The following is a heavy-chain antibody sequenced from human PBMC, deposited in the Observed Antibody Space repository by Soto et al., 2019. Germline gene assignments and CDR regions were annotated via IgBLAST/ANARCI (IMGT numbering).Heavy chain of an antibody. CDR2: IYYSGST. Sequence: PSETLSLTCVVSGASLSSYYWSWIRQPPGKGLEWIGYIYYSGSTNYNPSLKSRVTISVDTSKNQFSLKLSSVTAADTAVYYCARGTTVTIFDYWGQGTLVTVST. CDR1: GASLSSYY. V-gene: IGHV4-59*01. D-gene: IGHD4-17*01. CDR3: ARGTTVTIFDY. J-gene: IGHJ4*02.